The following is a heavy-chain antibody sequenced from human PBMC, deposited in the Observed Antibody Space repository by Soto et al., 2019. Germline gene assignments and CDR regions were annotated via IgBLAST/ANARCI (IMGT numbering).Heavy chain of an antibody. J-gene: IGHJ4*02. V-gene: IGHV3-30*18. Sequence: GGSLRLSCAASGFTFSSYGMHWVRQAPGKGLEWVAVISYDGSNKYYADSVKGRFTISRDNSKNTLYLQMNSLRAEDTAVYYCAKDPLPYSGYDCMDYWGQGTLVTVSS. CDR3: AKDPLPYSGYDCMDY. D-gene: IGHD5-12*01. CDR1: GFTFSSYG. CDR2: ISYDGSNK.